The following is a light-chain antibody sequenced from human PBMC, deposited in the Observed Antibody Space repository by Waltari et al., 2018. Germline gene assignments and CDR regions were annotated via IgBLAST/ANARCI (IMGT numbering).Light chain of an antibody. CDR3: MQGTYWPLT. CDR2: GVS. Sequence: DVVLTQSPLSLPVTLGQPASISCRSSQILVYSDGNTYLNWFQQRPGQSPRRLIYGVSNRDAGVPDRFSGSGSGTYFTQKISRVEAEDVGIYYCMQGTYWPLTFGGGTKVEIK. V-gene: IGKV2-30*01. CDR1: QILVYSDGNTY. J-gene: IGKJ4*01.